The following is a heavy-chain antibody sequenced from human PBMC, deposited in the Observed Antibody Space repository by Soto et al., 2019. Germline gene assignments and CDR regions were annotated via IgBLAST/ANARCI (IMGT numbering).Heavy chain of an antibody. CDR3: AKNTYYTTPGAFDF. CDR2: VSGDTGNT. CDR1: GFTFRSYA. Sequence: GGSLRLSCAGSGFTFRSYAMTWVRQAPGKGLEWVSTVSGDTGNTHYADSVKGRFTISRDNSKNTLYLQMSGLRAEDTAVYYCAKNTYYTTPGAFDFWGQGTLVTVSS. D-gene: IGHD3-10*01. V-gene: IGHV3-23*01. J-gene: IGHJ4*02.